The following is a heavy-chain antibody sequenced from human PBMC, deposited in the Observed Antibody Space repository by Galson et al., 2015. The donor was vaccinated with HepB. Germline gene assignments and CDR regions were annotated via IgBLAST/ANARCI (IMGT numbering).Heavy chain of an antibody. CDR1: GFTFSSYA. V-gene: IGHV3-23*01. D-gene: IGHD3-10*01. Sequence: SLRLSCAASGFTFSSYAMSWVRQAPGKGLEWVSAISGSGGSTYYADSVKGRFTISRDNSKNTLYLQMNSLRAEDTAVYYCAKAWQSGSGSYYYYGMDVWGQGTTVTVSS. CDR2: ISGSGGST. CDR3: AKAWQSGSGSYYYYGMDV. J-gene: IGHJ6*02.